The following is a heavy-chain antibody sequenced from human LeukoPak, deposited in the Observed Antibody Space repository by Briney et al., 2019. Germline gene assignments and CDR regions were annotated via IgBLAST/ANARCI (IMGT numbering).Heavy chain of an antibody. V-gene: IGHV4-39*07. J-gene: IGHJ4*02. CDR2: IYYSGST. Sequence: SETLSLTCTVSGGSISSSSYYWGWIRQPPGKGLEWIGSIYYSGSTYYNPSLKSRVTISVDTSKNQFSLKLSSVTAADTAVYYCARGGLWYYDYWGQGTLVTVSS. CDR3: ARGGLWYYDY. D-gene: IGHD5-18*01. CDR1: GGSISSSSYY.